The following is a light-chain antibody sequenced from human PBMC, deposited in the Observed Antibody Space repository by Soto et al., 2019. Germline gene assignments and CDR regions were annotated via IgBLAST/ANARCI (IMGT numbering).Light chain of an antibody. V-gene: IGKV1-39*01. CDR3: QQSVNTPPT. J-gene: IGKJ4*01. CDR2: AAS. CDR1: QSIGDN. Sequence: DIQMTQSPSSLSASVGDRVTITCRASQSIGDNLSWYQQKPGTAPNLLIYAASKLQSGVPSRFSGNGSGTDFTLTNSQLQPEDFVTYFCQQSVNTPPTFGGGTRVEIK.